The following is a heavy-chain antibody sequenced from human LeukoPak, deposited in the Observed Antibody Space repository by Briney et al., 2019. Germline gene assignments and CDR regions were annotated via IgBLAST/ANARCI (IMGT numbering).Heavy chain of an antibody. CDR3: ARVSPGKDCSSTSCFPYYFDY. D-gene: IGHD2-2*01. Sequence: ASVKVSCKASGYTFTSYYMHWVRQAPGQGLEWMGIINPSGGSTSYAQKFQGRVTMTRVTSTSTVYMELSSLRSEDTAVYYCARVSPGKDCSSTSCFPYYFDYWGQGTLVTVSS. CDR2: INPSGGST. J-gene: IGHJ4*02. CDR1: GYTFTSYY. V-gene: IGHV1-46*01.